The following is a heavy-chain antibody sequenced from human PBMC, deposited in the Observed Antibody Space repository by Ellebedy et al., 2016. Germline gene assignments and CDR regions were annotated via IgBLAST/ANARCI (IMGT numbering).Heavy chain of an antibody. Sequence: GESLKISXAASGLTFSNFFMSWVRQAPGKGLEWVSTISGNGDKRDFADSVKGRFTISRDNSRNTLYLQMNNLRGEDTAVYYCRQGHYADYWGQGTLVTVSS. V-gene: IGHV3-23*01. CDR3: RQGHYADY. CDR2: ISGNGDKR. J-gene: IGHJ4*02. CDR1: GLTFSNFF.